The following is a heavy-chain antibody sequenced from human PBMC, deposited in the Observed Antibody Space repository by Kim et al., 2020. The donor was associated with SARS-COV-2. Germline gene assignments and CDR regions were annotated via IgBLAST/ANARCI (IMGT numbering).Heavy chain of an antibody. D-gene: IGHD1-1*01. CDR1: GYTFTSYE. CDR2: MNPNSGNT. V-gene: IGHV1-8*01. J-gene: IGHJ4*02. CDR3: ARAAVPTGTTSLVNY. Sequence: ASVKVSCKASGYTFTSYEINWVRQATGQGLEWMGWMNPNSGNTYYAQKFQGRVTMTRNTSISIAYMELSSLRSEDTAVYYCARAAVPTGTTSLVNYWGQGTLVTVSS.